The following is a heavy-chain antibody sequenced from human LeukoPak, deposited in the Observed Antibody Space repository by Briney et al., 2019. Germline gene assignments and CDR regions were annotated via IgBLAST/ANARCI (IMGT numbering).Heavy chain of an antibody. J-gene: IGHJ3*02. Sequence: GGSLTLSCSASGFTFYIYAWKWVRPAPGQGREWGVALSRGGVSTRHADSGKGRFTNSRDTTKDTLYLQMNSLRADDTAVYYCARDGFIDRSGNNDGFDMWGQGTMVTVSS. CDR3: ARDGFIDRSGNNDGFDM. D-gene: IGHD3-10*01. V-gene: IGHV3-23*01. CDR1: GFTFYIYA. CDR2: LSRGGVST.